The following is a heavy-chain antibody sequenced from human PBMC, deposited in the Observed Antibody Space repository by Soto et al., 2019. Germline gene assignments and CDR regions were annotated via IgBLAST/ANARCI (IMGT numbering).Heavy chain of an antibody. D-gene: IGHD6-13*01. V-gene: IGHV3-23*01. CDR1: GYTFSSYA. J-gene: IGHJ5*02. Sequence: TGGSLRLSCAASGYTFSSYAMSWVRQAPGKGLEWVSAISGSGGSTYYADSVKGRFTISRDNSKNTLYLQMNSLRAEDTAVYYCAKTSEQQLVFWFDPWGQGTLVTVSS. CDR3: AKTSEQQLVFWFDP. CDR2: ISGSGGST.